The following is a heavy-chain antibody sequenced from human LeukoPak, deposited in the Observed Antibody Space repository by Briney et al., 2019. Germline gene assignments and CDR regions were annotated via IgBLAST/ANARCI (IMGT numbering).Heavy chain of an antibody. J-gene: IGHJ4*02. CDR1: GYTFTSYG. D-gene: IGHD3-16*01. Sequence: GASVKVSCKASGYTFTSYGISWVRQAPGQGLEWMGWISAYNGNTNYAQKFQGRVTMTRDMSTSTVYMELSSLRSEDTAVYYCASMDLRLGESHYFDYWGQGTLVTVSS. CDR2: ISAYNGNT. CDR3: ASMDLRLGESHYFDY. V-gene: IGHV1-18*01.